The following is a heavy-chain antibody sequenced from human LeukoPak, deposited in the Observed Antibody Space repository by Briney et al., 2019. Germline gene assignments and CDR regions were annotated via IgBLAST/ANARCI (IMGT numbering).Heavy chain of an antibody. J-gene: IGHJ4*02. D-gene: IGHD2-2*01. CDR2: IYPGDSDT. Sequence: GESLKISCKGSGYSFTSYWIGWVRQMPGKGLEWMGIIYPGDSDTRYSPSFQGQVTISADKSIRTAYLQWSSLKASDTAMYYCATLVVPAAKALYYFDYWGQGTLVTVSS. V-gene: IGHV5-51*01. CDR1: GYSFTSYW. CDR3: ATLVVPAAKALYYFDY.